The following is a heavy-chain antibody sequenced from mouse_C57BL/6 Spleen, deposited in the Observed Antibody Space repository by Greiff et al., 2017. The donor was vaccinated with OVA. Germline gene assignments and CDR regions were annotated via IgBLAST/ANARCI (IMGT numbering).Heavy chain of an antibody. CDR1: GYTFTSYW. CDR3: ARWDYSNSYAMDY. V-gene: IGHV1-7*01. J-gene: IGHJ4*01. D-gene: IGHD2-5*01. Sequence: QVQLQQSGAELAKPGASVKLSCKASGYTFTSYWMHWVKQRPGQGLEWIGYINPSSGYTKYNQKFKDKATLTADKSSSTAYMQLSSLTYEDSAVEYCARWDYSNSYAMDYWGQGTSVTVSS. CDR2: INPSSGYT.